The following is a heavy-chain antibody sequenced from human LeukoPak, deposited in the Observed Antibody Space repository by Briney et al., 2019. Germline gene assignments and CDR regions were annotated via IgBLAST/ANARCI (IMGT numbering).Heavy chain of an antibody. CDR3: ATTWGSTVTTYAFDI. Sequence: GGSLRLSCAASGFTFSSYGMHWVRQAPGKGLEWVAFIRYDGSNKYYADSVKGRFTISRDNSKNTLYLQMDSLRAEDTAVYYCATTWGSTVTTYAFDIWGQGTMVTVSS. J-gene: IGHJ3*02. CDR1: GFTFSSYG. D-gene: IGHD4-17*01. CDR2: IRYDGSNK. V-gene: IGHV3-30*02.